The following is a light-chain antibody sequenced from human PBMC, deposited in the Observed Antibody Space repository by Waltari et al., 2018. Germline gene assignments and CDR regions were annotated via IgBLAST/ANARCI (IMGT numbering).Light chain of an antibody. V-gene: IGLV2-14*01. CDR1: SSDVGGYNS. CDR3: SSYTSSSTLV. J-gene: IGLJ3*02. CDR2: EVS. Sequence: QSALTQPASVSGSPGQSITISCTGTSSDVGGYNSVSWYQQHPGKAPKLMIYEVSNRPSGVSNRFSGSKSRNTASLTISGLQAEDESDYYCSSYTSSSTLVFGGGTKLTVL.